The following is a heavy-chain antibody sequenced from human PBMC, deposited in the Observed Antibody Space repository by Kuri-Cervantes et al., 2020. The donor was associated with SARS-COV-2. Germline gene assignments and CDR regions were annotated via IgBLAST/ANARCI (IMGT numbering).Heavy chain of an antibody. CDR3: ARDRYDFWSGLGYYYYGMDV. J-gene: IGHJ6*02. CDR2: INSDGSST. D-gene: IGHD3-3*01. V-gene: IGHV3-74*01. CDR1: GFTFSSYW. Sequence: LSLTCAASGFTFSSYWMHWVRQAPGKGLVWVSRINSDGSSTSYADSVKGRFTSSRDNAKNTLYLQMNSLRAEDTAVYYCARDRYDFWSGLGYYYYGMDVWGQGTTVTVSS.